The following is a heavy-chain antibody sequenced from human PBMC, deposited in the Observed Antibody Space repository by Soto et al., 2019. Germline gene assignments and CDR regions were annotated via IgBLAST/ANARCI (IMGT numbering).Heavy chain of an antibody. D-gene: IGHD2-8*01. CDR3: ARDGPYCTNGVCYVVPQWYYYYGMDV. CDR2: ISYDGSNK. V-gene: IGHV3-30-3*01. J-gene: IGHJ6*02. CDR1: GFTFSSYA. Sequence: GGSLRLSCAASGFTFSSYAMHWVRQAPGKGLEWVAVISYDGSNKYYADSVKGRFTISRDNSKNTLYLQMNSLRAEDTAVYYCARDGPYCTNGVCYVVPQWYYYYGMDVWGQGTTVTV.